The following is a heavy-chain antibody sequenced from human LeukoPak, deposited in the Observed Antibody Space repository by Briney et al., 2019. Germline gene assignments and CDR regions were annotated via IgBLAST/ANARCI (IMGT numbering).Heavy chain of an antibody. CDR1: GGSISSYY. CDR3: ARKWAAAGTWGYFDY. D-gene: IGHD6-13*01. V-gene: IGHV4-59*01. Sequence: SETLSLTCTVSGGSISSYYWSWIRQPPGKGLEWIGYMYYSGSTNYNPSTNYNPSLKSRVTISVDTSKNQFSLKLSSVTAADTAVYYCARKWAAAGTWGYFDYWGQGTLVTVSS. CDR2: MYYSGST. J-gene: IGHJ4*02.